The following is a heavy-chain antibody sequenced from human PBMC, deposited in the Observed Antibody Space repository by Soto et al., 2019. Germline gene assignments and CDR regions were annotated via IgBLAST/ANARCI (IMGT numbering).Heavy chain of an antibody. Sequence: QVQLVESGGGLVKPGGTLRLSCTASGFTFTDHYMTWIRQAPGKGLVWVSYINSCGSNIYYADSVRGRFTTSRDNAKNSVYLQMSSLRAEDTAIYYCARDIRGANWGQGTLVIVSS. D-gene: IGHD3-10*01. CDR1: GFTFTDHY. J-gene: IGHJ4*02. V-gene: IGHV3-11*01. CDR3: ARDIRGAN. CDR2: INSCGSNI.